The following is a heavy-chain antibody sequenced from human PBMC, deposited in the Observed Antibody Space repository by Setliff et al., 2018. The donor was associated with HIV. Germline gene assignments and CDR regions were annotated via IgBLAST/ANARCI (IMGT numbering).Heavy chain of an antibody. CDR1: DDSFSNYD. V-gene: IGHV4-59*12. CDR2: ISPSGTT. J-gene: IGHJ4*02. CDR3: ARDFLRSGYFDS. Sequence: SSETLSLTCVVSDDSFSNYDWTWIRQSPGKALEWIGYISPSGTTNYNPSLRSRVTISMETSNTRFSLWLSSVTAADTAVYFCARDFLRSGYFDSWGQGKLVTVSS. D-gene: IGHD4-17*01.